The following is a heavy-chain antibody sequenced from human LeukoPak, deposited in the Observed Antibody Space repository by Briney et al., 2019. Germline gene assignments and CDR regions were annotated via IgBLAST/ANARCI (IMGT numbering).Heavy chain of an antibody. CDR1: GFTFSSYA. V-gene: IGHV3-23*01. CDR3: AAISYYYDSSGWGQFDY. J-gene: IGHJ4*02. CDR2: INGSGGNT. D-gene: IGHD3-22*01. Sequence: PGGSLRLSCAASGFTFSSYAMSWVRQAPGKGLEWVSAINGSGGNTYYADSVKGRFTISRDNAKNTLYLQMNSLRAEDTAVYYCAAISYYYDSSGWGQFDYWGQGTMVTVSS.